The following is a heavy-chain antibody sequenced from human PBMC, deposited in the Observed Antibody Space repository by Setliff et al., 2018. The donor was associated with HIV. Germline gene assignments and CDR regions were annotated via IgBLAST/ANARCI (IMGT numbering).Heavy chain of an antibody. V-gene: IGHV4-38-2*01. CDR2: IYHSGST. CDR3: ARGVVVAATRWFDP. D-gene: IGHD2-15*01. Sequence: KSSETLSLTCAVSGFSISTNYYWGWIRQPPGKGLDWIGSIYHSGSTYYNPSLKSRVTISVDTSKNQFSLKLSSVTAADTAVYYCARGVVVAATRWFDPWGQGTLVTVSS. J-gene: IGHJ5*02. CDR1: GFSISTNYY.